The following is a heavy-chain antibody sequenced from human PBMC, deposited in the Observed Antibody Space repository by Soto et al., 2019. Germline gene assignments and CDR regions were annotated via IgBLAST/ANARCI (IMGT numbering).Heavy chain of an antibody. J-gene: IGHJ4*02. V-gene: IGHV4-59*08. CDR1: GGSISSYY. CDR2: IYYSGST. D-gene: IGHD4-4*01. CDR3: ARLTTPSNFDY. Sequence: PSETLSLTCTVSGGSISSYYWSWIRQPPGKGLEWIGYIYYSGSTNYNPSLESRVTISVDTSKNQFSLKLSSVTAADTAVYYCARLTTPSNFDYWGQGTLVTVSS.